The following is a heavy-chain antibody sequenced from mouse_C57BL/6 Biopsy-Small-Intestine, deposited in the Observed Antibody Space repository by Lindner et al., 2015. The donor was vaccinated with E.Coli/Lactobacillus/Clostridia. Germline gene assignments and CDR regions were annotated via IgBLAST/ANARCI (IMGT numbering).Heavy chain of an antibody. V-gene: IGHV1-58*01. CDR3: ARGGLNTIFYAMDY. J-gene: IGHJ4*01. Sequence: VQLQESGAELVRPGSSVKMSCKASGYTFTTYGINWLKQRPGQGLEWIGYIYIGNNYTRFNEKFEGKATLTSDTSSSTAYMQLSSLTSEDSAIYFCARGGLNTIFYAMDYWGQGTSVTVSS. CDR2: IYIGNNYT. CDR1: GYTFTTYG. D-gene: IGHD6-1*01.